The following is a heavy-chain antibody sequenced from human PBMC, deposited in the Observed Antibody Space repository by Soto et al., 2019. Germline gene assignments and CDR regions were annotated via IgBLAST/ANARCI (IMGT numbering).Heavy chain of an antibody. CDR1: GFTFSSYS. V-gene: IGHV3-48*02. D-gene: IGHD3-22*01. CDR2: ISSSSSTI. Sequence: EVLLVESGGGLVQPGGSLRLSCAASGFTFSSYSMNWVRQAPGKGLEWVSYISSSSSTIYYADSVKGRFTISRDNAKNSLYLQMNSLRDEDTAVYYCAREDYYDSSGYPHFDYWGQGTLVTVSS. CDR3: AREDYYDSSGYPHFDY. J-gene: IGHJ4*02.